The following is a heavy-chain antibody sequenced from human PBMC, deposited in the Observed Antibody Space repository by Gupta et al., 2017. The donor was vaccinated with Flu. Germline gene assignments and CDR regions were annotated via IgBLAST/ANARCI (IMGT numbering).Heavy chain of an antibody. CDR1: GLTLSSSW. CDR3: AGEIIVQAFDI. Sequence: EVQLVESGGGLVQPGGSLRRSCAASGLTLSSSWLSWVRQAPGKGLEWVANINQDGSEKNYVDSVKGRFTVSRDNAKNSLYLQMNSLRAEDTAVYYCAGEIIVQAFDIWGQGTMVTVSS. D-gene: IGHD1-26*01. CDR2: INQDGSEK. J-gene: IGHJ3*02. V-gene: IGHV3-7*01.